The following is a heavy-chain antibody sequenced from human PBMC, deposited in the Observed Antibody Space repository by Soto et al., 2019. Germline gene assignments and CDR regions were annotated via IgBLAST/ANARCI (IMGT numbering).Heavy chain of an antibody. V-gene: IGHV4-59*08. J-gene: IGHJ4*02. CDR3: ARQGGYSGYDDY. CDR1: GGSISSYY. D-gene: IGHD5-12*01. Sequence: QVQLQESGPGLVKPSETLSLTCTVSGGSISSYYWCWIRQPPGKGLEWIGYIYYSGSTNYNPSLKSRVTISVDTSKNQFSLKLSSVTAADTAVYYCARQGGYSGYDDYWGQGTLVTVSS. CDR2: IYYSGST.